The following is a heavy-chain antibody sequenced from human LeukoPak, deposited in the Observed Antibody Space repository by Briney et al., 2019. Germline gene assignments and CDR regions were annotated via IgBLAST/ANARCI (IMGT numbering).Heavy chain of an antibody. CDR1: GGAFSGYY. J-gene: IGHJ4*02. V-gene: IGHV4-34*01. D-gene: IGHD2-2*02. CDR2: INHNGST. Sequence: SETLSPTCAVYGGAFSGYYWSWIRQPPGKGLEWIGEINHNGSTNYNPSLKSRVTISVDTSKNQFSLKLSSVTAADTAVYYCARALSIVVVPAAIIGYYFDYWGQGTLVTVSS. CDR3: ARALSIVVVPAAIIGYYFDY.